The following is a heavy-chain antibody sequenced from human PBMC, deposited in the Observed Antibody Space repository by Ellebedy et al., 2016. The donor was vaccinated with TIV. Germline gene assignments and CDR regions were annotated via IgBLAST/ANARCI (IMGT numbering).Heavy chain of an antibody. V-gene: IGHV1-8*01. J-gene: IGHJ5*02. Sequence: ASVKVSCXASGNTFTNYDINWVRQATGQGLEWIGWVNPNSGNTGYAQNFQGRVTMTRNTSISTAYMELSSLRSEDTAVYYCARVPKGSGSYYRWFDPWGQGTLVTVSS. CDR2: VNPNSGNT. CDR1: GNTFTNYD. CDR3: ARVPKGSGSYYRWFDP. D-gene: IGHD3-10*01.